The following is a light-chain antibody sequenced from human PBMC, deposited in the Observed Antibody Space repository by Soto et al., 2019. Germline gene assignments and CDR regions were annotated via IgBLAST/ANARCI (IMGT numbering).Light chain of an antibody. CDR1: SSDVGGYNY. CDR3: SSYTSNISWV. CDR2: EVS. V-gene: IGLV2-14*01. Sequence: QSVLTQPASVSGSPGQSITISCTGTSSDVGGYNYVSWYQQHPDKAPKLMIYEVSSRPSGVSNRFSGSKSGNTASLTISGLQAEDEADYYCSSYTSNISWVFGGGTKLTVL. J-gene: IGLJ3*02.